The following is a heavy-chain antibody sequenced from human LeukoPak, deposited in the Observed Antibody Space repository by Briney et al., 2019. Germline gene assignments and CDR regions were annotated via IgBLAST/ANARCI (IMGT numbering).Heavy chain of an antibody. CDR2: IKQDGSEK. CDR1: GFTFSSYS. CDR3: AREAAAGTRIKY. V-gene: IGHV3-7*01. D-gene: IGHD6-13*01. Sequence: GGSLRLSCAASGFTFSSYSMNWVRQAPGKGLEWVANIKQDGSEKYYVDSVKGRFTISRDNAKNSLYLQMNSLRAEDTAVYYCAREAAAGTRIKYWGQGTLVTVSS. J-gene: IGHJ4*02.